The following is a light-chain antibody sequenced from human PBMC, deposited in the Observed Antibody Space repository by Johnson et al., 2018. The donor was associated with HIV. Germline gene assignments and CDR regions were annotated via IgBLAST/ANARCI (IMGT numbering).Light chain of an antibody. CDR3: GTWDNSLSAGV. Sequence: QSVLTQPPSVSAAPGQKVTISCSGSSSDIGNNYVSWYQQLPGTAPKLLIYDNNKRPSGIPDRFSGSKSGTSATLGITGLQTGDEADYYCGTWDNSLSAGVFGTGTKLPVL. V-gene: IGLV1-51*01. CDR2: DNN. CDR1: SSDIGNNY. J-gene: IGLJ1*01.